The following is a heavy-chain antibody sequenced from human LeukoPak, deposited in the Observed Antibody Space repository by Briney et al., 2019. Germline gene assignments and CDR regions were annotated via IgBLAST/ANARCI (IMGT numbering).Heavy chain of an antibody. CDR3: VKDRYCTSVTCYAPFDN. Sequence: PGGSLRLSCSASGFTFSSSAMHWVRQAPEKGLEYVSSISSNGGGTCYADSVKGRFTISRDNSKNTLCLQMSSLRAEDTAVYYCVKDRYCTSVTCYAPFDNWGQGTLVTVSS. CDR2: ISSNGGGT. J-gene: IGHJ4*02. V-gene: IGHV3-64D*06. D-gene: IGHD2-2*01. CDR1: GFTFSSSA.